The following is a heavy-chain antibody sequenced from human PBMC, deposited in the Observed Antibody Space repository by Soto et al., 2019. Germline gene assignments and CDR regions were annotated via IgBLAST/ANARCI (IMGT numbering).Heavy chain of an antibody. CDR1: GYTFTGYY. V-gene: IGHV1-2*04. CDR2: INPSSGGT. CDR3: ASYSSFTRRGDYYGMDV. J-gene: IGHJ6*02. D-gene: IGHD6-6*01. Sequence: GASVKVSCKASGYTFTGYYMHWVRQAPGQGLEWMGWINPSSGGTNYAQKFQGWVTMTRDTSISTAYMELSRLRSDDTAVYYCASYSSFTRRGDYYGMDVWGQGTTVTVSS.